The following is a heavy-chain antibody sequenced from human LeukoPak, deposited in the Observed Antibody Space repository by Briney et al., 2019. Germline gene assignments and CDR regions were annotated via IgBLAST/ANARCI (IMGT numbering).Heavy chain of an antibody. CDR3: AKEVDPYYYDSSGYVSPDY. Sequence: GGSLRLSCAASGFTFSSYGMHWVRQAPGKGLEWVAFIRYDGSNKYYADSVKGRFTISRDNSKNTLYLQMNSLGAEDTAVYYCAKEVDPYYYDSSGYVSPDYWGQGTLVTVSS. D-gene: IGHD3-22*01. J-gene: IGHJ4*02. CDR2: IRYDGSNK. CDR1: GFTFSSYG. V-gene: IGHV3-30*02.